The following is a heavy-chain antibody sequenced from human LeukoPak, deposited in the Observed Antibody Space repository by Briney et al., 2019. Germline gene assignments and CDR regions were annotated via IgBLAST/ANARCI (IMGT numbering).Heavy chain of an antibody. CDR1: GFTVSSNY. Sequence: PGGSLRLSCAASGFTVSSNYMSWVRQAPGKGLEWVSVTYSGGSTYYADSVKGRFTISRDNSKNTLYLQMNSLRAEDTAVYYCASFVAAAGYNWFDPWGQGTLVTVSS. V-gene: IGHV3-53*01. J-gene: IGHJ5*02. CDR3: ASFVAAAGYNWFDP. CDR2: TYSGGST. D-gene: IGHD6-13*01.